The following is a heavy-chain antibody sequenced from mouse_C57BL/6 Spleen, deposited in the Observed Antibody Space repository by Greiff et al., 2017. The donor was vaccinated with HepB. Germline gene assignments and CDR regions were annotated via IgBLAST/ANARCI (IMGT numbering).Heavy chain of an antibody. Sequence: EVKLVESEGGLVQPGSSMKLSCTASGFTFSDYYMAWVRQVPEKGLEWVANINYDGSSTYYLDSLKSRFIISRDNAKNILYLQMSSLKSEDTATYYCARERGEDYFDYWGQGTTLTVSS. CDR1: GFTFSDYY. V-gene: IGHV5-16*01. CDR3: ARERGEDYFDY. J-gene: IGHJ2*01. CDR2: INYDGSST.